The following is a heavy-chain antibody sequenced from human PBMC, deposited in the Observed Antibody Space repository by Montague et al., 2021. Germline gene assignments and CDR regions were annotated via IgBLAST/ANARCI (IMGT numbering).Heavy chain of an antibody. CDR1: GGSVNGYD. D-gene: IGHD7-27*01. CDR2: MRSSGSP. J-gene: IGHJ4*01. V-gene: IGHV4-59*02. CDR3: GRDYWGSIDY. Sequence: SETLSLTCSVSGGSVNGYDWSWIRQPPGKGLEWIGYMRSSGSPNYNPSFKSRLAISIDRSRNQFSLELSFVTAAGTAIYFCGRDYWGSIDYWGQGILVTVSS.